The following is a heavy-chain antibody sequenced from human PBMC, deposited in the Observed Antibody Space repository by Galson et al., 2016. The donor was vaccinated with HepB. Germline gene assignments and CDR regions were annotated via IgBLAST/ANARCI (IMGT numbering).Heavy chain of an antibody. D-gene: IGHD2-8*01. CDR1: GYTFTSYG. CDR2: ISAYNGNT. J-gene: IGHJ6*02. Sequence: SVKVSCKASGYTFTSYGISWVRQAPGQGLEWMGWISAYNGNTNYAQKLQGRVTMTTDTSTSTAYMELRSLRSDDTAVYYCARATIVLMVYANGRDYCGMDVWGPGTTVTVSS. V-gene: IGHV1-18*01. CDR3: ARATIVLMVYANGRDYCGMDV.